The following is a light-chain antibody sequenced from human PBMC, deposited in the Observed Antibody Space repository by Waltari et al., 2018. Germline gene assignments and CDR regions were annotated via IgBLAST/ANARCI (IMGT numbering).Light chain of an antibody. CDR1: SGDIGDYNY. Sequence: QSALAQPASVSGSPGQSITISCTGTSGDIGDYNYVSWYKVHPGKAPKLIIYEVNNRPSGVSNRFSGSKFDDTASLTISGLPPADEADYYGSSYTSISDTLVVFGGGTKLTVL. V-gene: IGLV2-14*01. CDR3: SSYTSISDTLVV. CDR2: EVN. J-gene: IGLJ2*01.